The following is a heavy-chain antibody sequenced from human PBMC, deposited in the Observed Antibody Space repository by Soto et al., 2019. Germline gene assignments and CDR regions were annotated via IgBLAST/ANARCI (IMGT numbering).Heavy chain of an antibody. D-gene: IGHD3-10*01. Sequence: GGSLRLSCAASGFTFSSFSMIWVRQAPGQGLEWVSYISGTSGTKYDADSVRGRFTISRDNVKNSLYLQMNSLRDEDTAVYYCARDALVRGVPYYFDSWGQGTLVTVSS. V-gene: IGHV3-48*02. CDR1: GFTFSSFS. CDR3: ARDALVRGVPYYFDS. CDR2: ISGTSGTK. J-gene: IGHJ4*02.